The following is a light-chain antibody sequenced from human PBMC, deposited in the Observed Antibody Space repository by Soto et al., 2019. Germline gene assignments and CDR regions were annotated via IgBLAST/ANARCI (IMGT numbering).Light chain of an antibody. CDR2: EVS. CDR3: SSYTRSNTLRV. V-gene: IGLV2-14*01. Sequence: QSVLTQPASVSGSPGQSITISCTGTSSDVGSYNYVSWYQQHPGKAPKLMIYEVSNRPSGVSNRFSGSKSGNTASLTISGLQAEDEADYYCSSYTRSNTLRVFGTGTKLTVL. CDR1: SSDVGSYNY. J-gene: IGLJ1*01.